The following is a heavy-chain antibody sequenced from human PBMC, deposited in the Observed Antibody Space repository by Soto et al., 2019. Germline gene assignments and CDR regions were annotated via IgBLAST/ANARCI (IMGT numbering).Heavy chain of an antibody. V-gene: IGHV1-69*13. CDR2: IIPIFGTA. J-gene: IGHJ6*02. Sequence: SVKVSCKASGGTFSSYAISWVRQAPGQGLEWMGGIIPIFGTANYAQKFQGRVTITADESTSTAYMELSSLRSEDTAVYYCARLIVVVVAARVYYYYGMDVWGQGTTVTVSS. CDR1: GGTFSSYA. D-gene: IGHD2-15*01. CDR3: ARLIVVVVAARVYYYYGMDV.